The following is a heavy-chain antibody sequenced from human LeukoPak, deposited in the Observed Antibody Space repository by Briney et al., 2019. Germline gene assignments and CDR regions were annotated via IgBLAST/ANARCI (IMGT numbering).Heavy chain of an antibody. CDR3: ARDGGYNADY. CDR1: GGSISSSNW. J-gene: IGHJ4*02. CDR2: IYHSGST. D-gene: IGHD1-14*01. Sequence: PSETLSLTCAVSGGSISSSNWWSWVRQPPGKGLEWIGEIYHSGSTNYNPSLKSRATISVDKSKNQFSLKLSSVTAADTAVYYCARDGGYNADYWGQGTLVTVSS. V-gene: IGHV4-4*02.